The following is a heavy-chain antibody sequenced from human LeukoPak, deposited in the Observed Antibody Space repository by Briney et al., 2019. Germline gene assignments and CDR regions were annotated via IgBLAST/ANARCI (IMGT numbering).Heavy chain of an antibody. CDR1: GFTFRTYG. CDR3: ANSVSSYRKRFDY. Sequence: PGGSLRLSCIVSGFTFRTYGMSWVRQTPGKGLEWVSAISASAGSTNYADSVKGRFTISRDNSKSTLYLQMNSLRAEDTAVYYCANSVSSYRKRFDYWGQGTLVAVSS. CDR2: ISASAGST. J-gene: IGHJ4*02. D-gene: IGHD1-14*01. V-gene: IGHV3-23*01.